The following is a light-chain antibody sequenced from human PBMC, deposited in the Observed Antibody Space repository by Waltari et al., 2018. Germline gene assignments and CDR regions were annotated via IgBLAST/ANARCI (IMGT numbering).Light chain of an antibody. CDR3: ALYMGSGIWV. CDR2: KAN. CDR1: SGSLSTTSY. Sequence: QTVVTQEPSLSVSPGGTVTLTCALSSGSLSTTSYATWYQQTPGQAPRNLGYKANARSSGVPDRFSGSILGNTAALTITGAQADDESDYYCALYMGSGIWVFGGGTRLTVL. V-gene: IGLV8-61*01. J-gene: IGLJ3*02.